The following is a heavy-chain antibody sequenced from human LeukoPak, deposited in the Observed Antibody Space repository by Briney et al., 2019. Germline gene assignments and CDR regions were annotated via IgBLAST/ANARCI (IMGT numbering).Heavy chain of an antibody. J-gene: IGHJ4*02. CDR2: IYYSGST. CDR1: GGSISSGGYY. V-gene: IGHV4-31*03. CDR3: ARRIVATSFH. D-gene: IGHD5-12*01. Sequence: SETLSLTCTVSGGSISSGGYYWSWIRQHPGKGLEWIGYIYYSGSTYYNPSLKSRVTISVDTSKNQFSLKLSSVTAADTAVYYCARRIVATSFHWGQGTLVTVSS.